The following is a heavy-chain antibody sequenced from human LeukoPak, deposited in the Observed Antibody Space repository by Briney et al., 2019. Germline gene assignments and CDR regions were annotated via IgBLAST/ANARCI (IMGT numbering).Heavy chain of an antibody. V-gene: IGHV1-2*02. D-gene: IGHD4-17*01. CDR2: INPKRGVT. J-gene: IGHJ3*01. CDR1: GYTFTDYY. Sequence: ASVKLSCTASGYTFTDYYIHWMRQAPGQGLEWMGWINPKRGVTTYAQKIQGRVSMTRDTSITTAYMELTRLRSDDTTIYYCARERNYGDYGNAFDVWGNRTNVTVSS. CDR3: ARERNYGDYGNAFDV.